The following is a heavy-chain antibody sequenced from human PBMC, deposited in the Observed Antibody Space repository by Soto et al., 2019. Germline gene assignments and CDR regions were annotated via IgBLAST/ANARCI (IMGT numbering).Heavy chain of an antibody. D-gene: IGHD3-16*02. CDR3: AHISGGVIVTSFPH. CDR1: GFSLSTSGVG. V-gene: IGHV2-5*01. J-gene: IGHJ1*01. CDR2: IYWNDDK. Sequence: QITLKESGPTLVNPTQTLTLTCTFSGFSLSTSGVGVGWIRQPPGKALEWLALIYWNDDKRYSPSLKSRLTITKDTSKNQVVLTMTNMAPVDTATYYGAHISGGVIVTSFPHWGQGTLVTVSS.